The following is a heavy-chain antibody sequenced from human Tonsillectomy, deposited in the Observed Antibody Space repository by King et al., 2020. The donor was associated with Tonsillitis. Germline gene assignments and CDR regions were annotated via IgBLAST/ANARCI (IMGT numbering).Heavy chain of an antibody. Sequence: LQLQESGPGVVKPSETLSLTCTVSGGSISNRDHYWAWIRQPPGKGLEWIGYMDYRGTTFYNPSLRSRITISVGTSKNQFSLKLSSVTAADTAVYSCAGYVSGSFDYWGQGTLVTVSS. CDR3: AGYVSGSFDY. CDR1: GGSISNRDHY. J-gene: IGHJ4*02. V-gene: IGHV4-39*01. D-gene: IGHD6-19*01. CDR2: MDYRGTT.